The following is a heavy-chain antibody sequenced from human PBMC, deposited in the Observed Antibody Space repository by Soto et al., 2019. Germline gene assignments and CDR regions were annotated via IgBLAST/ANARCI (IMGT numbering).Heavy chain of an antibody. CDR2: ISYDGSNK. Sequence: PRLSCAASGFTFSSYAMHWVRQAPGKGLEWVAVISYDGSNKYYADSVKGRFTISRDNSKNTLYLQMNSLRAEDTAVYYCASAVYSEYWGHGTLVTVSS. V-gene: IGHV3-30-3*01. CDR3: ASAVYSEY. J-gene: IGHJ4*01. CDR1: GFTFSSYA.